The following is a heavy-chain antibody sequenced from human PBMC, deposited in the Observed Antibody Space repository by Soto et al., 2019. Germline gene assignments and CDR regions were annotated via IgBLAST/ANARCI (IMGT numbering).Heavy chain of an antibody. J-gene: IGHJ5*02. Sequence: PSETLSLTCTVSGGSISSSSYYWGWIRQPPGKGLEWIGSIYYSGNTYYNPSLKSRVTISVDTSKNQFSLKLSSVTAADTAVYYCASLTVLLHCFEPWGQGTLVTVSS. CDR1: GGSISSSSYY. V-gene: IGHV4-39*01. CDR3: ASLTVLLHCFEP. D-gene: IGHD3-10*01. CDR2: IYYSGNT.